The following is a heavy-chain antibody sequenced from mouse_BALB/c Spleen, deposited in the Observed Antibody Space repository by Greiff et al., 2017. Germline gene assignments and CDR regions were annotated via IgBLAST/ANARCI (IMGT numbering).Heavy chain of an antibody. CDR2: ISDGGSYT. V-gene: IGHV5-4*02. J-gene: IGHJ3*01. CDR1: GFTFSDYY. CDR3: ARMGESRRGFAY. Sequence: EVQRVESGGGLVKPGGSLKLSCAASGFTFSDYYMYWVRQTPEKRLEWVATISDGGSYTYYPDSVKGRFTISRDNAKNNLYLQMSSLKSEDTAMYYCARMGESRRGFAYWGQGTLVTVSA. D-gene: IGHD2-12*01.